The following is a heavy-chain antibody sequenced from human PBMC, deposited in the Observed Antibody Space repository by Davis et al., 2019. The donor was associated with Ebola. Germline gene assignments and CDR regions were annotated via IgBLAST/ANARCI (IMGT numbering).Heavy chain of an antibody. V-gene: IGHV4-4*07. J-gene: IGHJ4*02. CDR3: ARAAEGWELYLEY. Sequence: PSETLSLTCAISGGSFSDYFWSWIRLSPGKGLEWIGRLFSSGTTHYNPSLKSRVTMSVDTPKRQFSLTLSSVTAADTAVYYCARAAEGWELYLEYWGQGILVTVSS. D-gene: IGHD1-26*01. CDR1: GGSFSDYF. CDR2: LFSSGTT.